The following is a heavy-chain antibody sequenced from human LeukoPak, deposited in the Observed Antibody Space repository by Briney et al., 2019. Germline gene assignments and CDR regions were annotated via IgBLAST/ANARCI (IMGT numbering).Heavy chain of an antibody. CDR1: GGSFSGYY. V-gene: IGHV4-34*01. Sequence: SETLSLTCAVYGGSFSGYYWSWIRQPPGKGLEWIGEINHSGSTNYNPSLKSRVTISVDTSKNQFSLKLSSVTAADTAVYYCAGPAEYGSGSRYAFDIWGQGTMVTVSS. CDR3: AGPAEYGSGSRYAFDI. D-gene: IGHD3-10*01. J-gene: IGHJ3*02. CDR2: INHSGST.